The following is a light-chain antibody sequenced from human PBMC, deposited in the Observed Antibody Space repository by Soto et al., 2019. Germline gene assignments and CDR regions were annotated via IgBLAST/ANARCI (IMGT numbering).Light chain of an antibody. V-gene: IGKV1-5*01. CDR2: DAF. J-gene: IGKJ1*01. CDR3: QQYINYPWT. CDR1: QSISTW. Sequence: DIPMTQSPSTLSASVGDRVTITCRASQSISTWLAWYQQKPGKAPQLVIYDAFSFEGGVPSRFGGGGSGTEFTLTISSLQPDDVALYYCQQYINYPWTFGQGTKVESK.